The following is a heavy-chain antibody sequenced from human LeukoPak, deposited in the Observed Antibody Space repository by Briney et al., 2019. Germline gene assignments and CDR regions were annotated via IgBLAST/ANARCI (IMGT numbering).Heavy chain of an antibody. CDR1: GFAFGSYW. Sequence: GGSLRLSCVASGFAFGSYWMTWVRQAPGKGLEWVANIQPDGSQGLYVDSVKGRFIISRDNAKKSLYLQMNRLRAEDTAVYYCTRDPLYGALDSWGQGTLVAVSS. V-gene: IGHV3-7*01. J-gene: IGHJ4*02. D-gene: IGHD4-17*01. CDR3: TRDPLYGALDS. CDR2: IQPDGSQG.